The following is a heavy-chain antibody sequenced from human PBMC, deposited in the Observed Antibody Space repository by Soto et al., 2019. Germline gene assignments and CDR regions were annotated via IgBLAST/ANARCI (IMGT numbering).Heavy chain of an antibody. V-gene: IGHV3-30-3*01. CDR1: GFTFSSYA. CDR2: ISYDGSNK. Sequence: QVQLVESGGGVVQPGRSLRLSCAASGFTFSSYAMHWVRQAPGKGLEWVAVISYDGSNKYYADSVKGRFTISRDNSKNTVYLQMNILRAEETAVYGCARGDDYGDRKADWGQGTLVIVSS. J-gene: IGHJ4*02. D-gene: IGHD4-17*01. CDR3: ARGDDYGDRKAD.